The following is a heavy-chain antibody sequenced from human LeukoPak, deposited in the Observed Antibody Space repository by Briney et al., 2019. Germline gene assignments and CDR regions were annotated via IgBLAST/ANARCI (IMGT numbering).Heavy chain of an antibody. V-gene: IGHV3-21*01. CDR3: AKDGPYGSGSYYLGYYYMDV. J-gene: IGHJ6*03. D-gene: IGHD3-10*01. CDR1: GFTFSSYS. Sequence: GGSLRLSCAASGFTFSSYSMNWVRQAPGKGLEWVSSISSSSSYIYYADSVKGRFTISRDNSKNTLYLQMNSLRAEDTAVYYCAKDGPYGSGSYYLGYYYMDVWGKGTTVTVSS. CDR2: ISSSSSYI.